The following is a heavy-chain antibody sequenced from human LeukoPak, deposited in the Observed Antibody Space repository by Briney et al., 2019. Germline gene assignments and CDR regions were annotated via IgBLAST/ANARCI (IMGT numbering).Heavy chain of an antibody. CDR3: ARHADIVATIDY. D-gene: IGHD5-12*01. CDR2: ISAYNGNT. V-gene: IGHV1-18*01. J-gene: IGHJ4*02. Sequence: ASVKVSCKASGYTFNSYDINWVRQAPGQGLEWMGWISAYNGNTNYAQKLQGRVTMTTDTSTSTAYMELRSLRSDDTAVYYCARHADIVATIDYWGQGTLVTVSS. CDR1: GYTFNSYD.